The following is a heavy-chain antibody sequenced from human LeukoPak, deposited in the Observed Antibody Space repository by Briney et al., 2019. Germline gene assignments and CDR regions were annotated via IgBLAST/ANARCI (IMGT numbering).Heavy chain of an antibody. J-gene: IGHJ4*02. D-gene: IGHD6-19*01. CDR1: GYTFTGYY. Sequence: GASVKVSCKASGYTFTGYYMHWVRQAPGQGLEWMGWINPNSGGTNYAQKFQGRVTMTRDTSISTAYMELSRLRSDDTAVYYCARVSSSGGWQWLTYNRFDYWGQGTLVTVSS. CDR3: ARVSSSGGWQWLTYNRFDY. CDR2: INPNSGGT. V-gene: IGHV1-2*02.